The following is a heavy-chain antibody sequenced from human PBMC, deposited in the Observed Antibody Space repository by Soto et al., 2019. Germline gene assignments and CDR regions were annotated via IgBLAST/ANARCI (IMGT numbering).Heavy chain of an antibody. CDR2: ISYDGSNK. CDR1: GFTFSSYG. CDR3: AKDFTFIGGDAFDI. D-gene: IGHD3-16*01. V-gene: IGHV3-30*18. Sequence: QVQLVESGGGVVQPGRSLRLSCAASGFTFSSYGMHWVRQAPGKGLEWVAVISYDGSNKYYADSVKGRFTISRDNSKNTLYLQMNSLSAEDTAVYYCAKDFTFIGGDAFDIWVQGKMVTVSS. J-gene: IGHJ3*02.